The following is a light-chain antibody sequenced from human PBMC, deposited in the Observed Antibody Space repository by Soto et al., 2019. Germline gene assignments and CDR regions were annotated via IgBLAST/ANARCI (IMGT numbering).Light chain of an antibody. CDR2: EVS. CDR3: SSYTSSLTRV. V-gene: IGLV2-14*01. CDR1: NSDVGGYNY. Sequence: QSALTQPASVSGSPGQSITISCTGTNSDVGGYNYVFWYQQHPGKAPKLMIYEVSNRPSGVSNRFSGSKSGNTASLIISGLQAEDEAHYYCSSYTSSLTRVFGGGTKLTVL. J-gene: IGLJ2*01.